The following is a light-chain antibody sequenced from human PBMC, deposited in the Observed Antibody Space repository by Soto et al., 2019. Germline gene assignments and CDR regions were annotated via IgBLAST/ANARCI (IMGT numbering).Light chain of an antibody. V-gene: IGLV7-46*01. CDR1: AGAVTSGHY. CDR2: DNS. J-gene: IGLJ1*01. CDR3: LLSYSGARGV. Sequence: QTVVTQEPSLTVSPGGTVTLTCGSSAGAVTSGHYPYWFQQKPGQAPRTLIYDNSNKHSWTPARFSGSLLGGKAALTLSGAQPEDEAEYYCLLSYSGARGVFGTGTKLTVL.